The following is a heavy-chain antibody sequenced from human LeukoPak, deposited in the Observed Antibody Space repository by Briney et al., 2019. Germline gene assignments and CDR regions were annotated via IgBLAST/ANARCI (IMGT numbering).Heavy chain of an antibody. Sequence: GGSLRLSCAASGFTFSNAWMSWVRQAPGMGLEWVSAVSASGGTTYYADSVKGRFTISRDNSKNTLYLQMNSLRAEDTAVYYCAARTMGSFYDYWGQGTLVTVSS. V-gene: IGHV3-23*01. D-gene: IGHD1-26*01. CDR1: GFTFSNAW. CDR2: VSASGGTT. CDR3: AARTMGSFYDY. J-gene: IGHJ4*02.